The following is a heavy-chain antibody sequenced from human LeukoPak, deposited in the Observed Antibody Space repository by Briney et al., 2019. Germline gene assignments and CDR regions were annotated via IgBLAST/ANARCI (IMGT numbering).Heavy chain of an antibody. V-gene: IGHV4-30-2*01. CDR2: IYHSGST. CDR3: ASNYYDSSGLDY. D-gene: IGHD3-22*01. CDR1: GGSISSGGYY. Sequence: PSETLSLTCTVSGGSISSGGYYWNWIRQPPGKGLEWIGYIYHSGSTYYNPSLKSRVTISVDRSKNQFSLKLSSVTAADTAVYYCASNYYDSSGLDYWGQGTLVTVSS. J-gene: IGHJ4*02.